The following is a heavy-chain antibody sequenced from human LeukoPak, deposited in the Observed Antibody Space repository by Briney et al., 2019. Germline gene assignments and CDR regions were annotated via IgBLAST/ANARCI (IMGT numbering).Heavy chain of an antibody. V-gene: IGHV3-73*01. J-gene: IGHJ5*02. CDR2: IDKKTKNYET. CDR1: GFTFSDCS. D-gene: IGHD1-26*01. CDR3: TRDAGTYNWLDP. Sequence: GGSLRLSCAAPGFTFSDCSIHWVRQASGKGLEWVGLIDKKTKNYETAYAASVRGRFTISRDDSQNTAYLQMYSLETEDTALYYCTRDAGTYNWLDPWGQGTLVTVSS.